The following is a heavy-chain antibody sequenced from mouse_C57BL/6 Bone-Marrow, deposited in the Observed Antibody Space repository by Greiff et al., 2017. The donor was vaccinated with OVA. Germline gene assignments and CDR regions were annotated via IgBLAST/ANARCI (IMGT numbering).Heavy chain of an antibody. CDR1: GYTFTSYG. CDR3: ARDYDGSREFAWFAY. D-gene: IGHD1-1*01. CDR2: IYPRSGNT. V-gene: IGHV1-81*01. Sequence: VQLQQSGAELARPGASVKLSCKASGYTFTSYGISWVKQRTGQGLEWIGEIYPRSGNTYYNEKFKGKATLTADKSSSTAYMELRSLTSEDSAVSFCARDYDGSREFAWFAYWGQGTLVTVSA. J-gene: IGHJ3*01.